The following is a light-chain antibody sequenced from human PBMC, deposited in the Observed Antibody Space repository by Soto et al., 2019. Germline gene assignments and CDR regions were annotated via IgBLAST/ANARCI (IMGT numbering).Light chain of an antibody. Sequence: QPVLTQPPSVSGAPGQRVTISCTGSSSNIGAGYDVHWYQQLPGTAPKLLIYRNSNRPSGVPDRFSGSKSGTSASLAISGLRSEDEAVYYCGAWDDSLSAWVFGGGTKLTVL. CDR1: SSNIGAGYD. V-gene: IGLV1-40*01. CDR3: GAWDDSLSAWV. CDR2: RNS. J-gene: IGLJ3*02.